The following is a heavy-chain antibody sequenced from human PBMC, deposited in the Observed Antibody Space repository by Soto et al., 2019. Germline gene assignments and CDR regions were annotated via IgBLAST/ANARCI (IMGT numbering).Heavy chain of an antibody. J-gene: IGHJ6*03. Sequence: GGSLRLSCAASGFTFSSYWMSWVRQAPGKGLEWVANIKQGGSEKYYVDSVKGRFTISRDNAENSLYLQMNSLRAEDTAVYYCARSDFWSGFGTYYYYMDVWGKGTTVTVSS. CDR3: ARSDFWSGFGTYYYYMDV. CDR1: GFTFSSYW. V-gene: IGHV3-7*01. D-gene: IGHD3-3*01. CDR2: IKQGGSEK.